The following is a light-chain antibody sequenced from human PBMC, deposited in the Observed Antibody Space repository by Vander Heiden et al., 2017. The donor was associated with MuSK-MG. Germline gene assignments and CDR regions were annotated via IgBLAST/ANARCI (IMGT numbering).Light chain of an antibody. Sequence: DIQMTQSPSSLSASVGDRVTITCRASQNISSYLNWYQQKPGKAPKLLIYAASSLHSGVPSRFSGSGAGTDFTLTISSLQPEDFATYYCQQSYSTPFTFGHGTKVDIK. CDR3: QQSYSTPFT. CDR1: QNISSY. CDR2: AAS. J-gene: IGKJ3*01. V-gene: IGKV1-39*01.